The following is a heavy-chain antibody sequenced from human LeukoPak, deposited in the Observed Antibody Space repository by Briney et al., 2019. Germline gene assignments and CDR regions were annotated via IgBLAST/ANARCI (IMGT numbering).Heavy chain of an antibody. CDR2: IVVGSGNT. CDR1: GFTVNSSA. V-gene: IGHV1-58*02. D-gene: IGHD3-10*01. CDR3: AAGPRVPMDV. Sequence: SVNVSCKASGFTVNSSAMQWVRQARGQRLEWIGWIVVGSGNTNYAQKFQERVTITRDMSTSAAYMELSSLRSEDTAVYYCAAGPRVPMDVWGQGTTVTVSS. J-gene: IGHJ6*02.